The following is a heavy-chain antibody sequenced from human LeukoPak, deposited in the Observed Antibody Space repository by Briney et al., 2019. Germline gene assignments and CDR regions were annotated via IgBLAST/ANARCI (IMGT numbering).Heavy chain of an antibody. CDR1: GYTFTSYY. CDR3: ARGEVPPHYFDS. Sequence: GASVKVSCKASGYTFTSYYIHWVRQAPGQGLEWMGGIIPIFGTANYAQKFQGRVTITADKSTSTAYMELSSLRSEDTAVYYCARGEVPPHYFDSWGQGTLVTVSS. V-gene: IGHV1-69*06. J-gene: IGHJ4*02. CDR2: IIPIFGTA.